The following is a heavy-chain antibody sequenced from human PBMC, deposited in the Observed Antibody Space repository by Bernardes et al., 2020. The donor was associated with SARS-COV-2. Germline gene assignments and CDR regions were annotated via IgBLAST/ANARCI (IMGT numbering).Heavy chain of an antibody. CDR3: ARIKVPVYYDSSGSSALDV. CDR2: INYSRSI. V-gene: IGHV4-34*01. D-gene: IGHD3-22*01. Sequence: SETLSLTCAVYGGSFSGYYWSWIRQPPGKGLEWIGQINYSRSINQNPSLKSRVTISVDKSKHQFSLKLSSVTAADTAVYYCARIKVPVYYDSSGSSALDVWAQGTMVTVSS. CDR1: GGSFSGYY. J-gene: IGHJ3*01.